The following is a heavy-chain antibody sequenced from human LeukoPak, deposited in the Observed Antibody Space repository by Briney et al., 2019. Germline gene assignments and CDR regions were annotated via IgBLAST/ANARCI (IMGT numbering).Heavy chain of an antibody. Sequence: ASVKVSCTASGYTVTSNDINWVRQATGQGLEWMGWMNPNSGNTAYAQKFQGRVTMTRNTAISTAYMELSSLRSEDTAVYYCARPKSEYDSSGYYPLDYWGQGTLVTVSP. J-gene: IGHJ4*02. CDR2: MNPNSGNT. CDR3: ARPKSEYDSSGYYPLDY. V-gene: IGHV1-8*01. CDR1: GYTVTSND. D-gene: IGHD3-22*01.